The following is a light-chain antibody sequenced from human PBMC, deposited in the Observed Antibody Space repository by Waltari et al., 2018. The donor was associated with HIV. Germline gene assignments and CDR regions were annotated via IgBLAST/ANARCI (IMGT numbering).Light chain of an antibody. CDR3: AAWDDSLMGV. J-gene: IGLJ3*02. CDR1: SSNIGSNT. CDR2: YNN. Sequence: QSVLTQPPSASGTPGQRVTISCSGSSSNIGSNTVNWYQQLPGTSPKLLIYYNNQRPSRVPDRFSGSKSGTSASLAISGLQSEDEADYYCAAWDDSLMGVFGGGTRLTVL. V-gene: IGLV1-44*01.